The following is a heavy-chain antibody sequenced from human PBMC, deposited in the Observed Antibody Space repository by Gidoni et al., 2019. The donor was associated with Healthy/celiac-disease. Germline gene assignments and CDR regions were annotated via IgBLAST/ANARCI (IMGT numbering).Heavy chain of an antibody. CDR2: INHSGST. J-gene: IGHJ6*02. V-gene: IGHV4-34*01. CDR1: GGSSSGYY. Sequence: QVQLQQWGAGLLKPSETLSLTCAVYGGSSSGYYWSWIRQPPGKGLEWIGEINHSGSTNYNPSLKSRVTISVDTSKNQFSLKLSSVTAADTAVYYCARGWYYYDSSGYYYYYGMDVWGQGTTVTVSS. D-gene: IGHD3-22*01. CDR3: ARGWYYYDSSGYYYYYGMDV.